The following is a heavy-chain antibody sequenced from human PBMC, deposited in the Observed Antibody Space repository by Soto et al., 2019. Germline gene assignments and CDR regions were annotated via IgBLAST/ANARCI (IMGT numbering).Heavy chain of an antibody. CDR2: ISSTADGT. Sequence: EVQLLESGGDLVQPGESLRLSCAASGFTFSNYAMGWVRQAPGKGLEWVSTISSTADGTDYADSVKRRFTISRDNFKNTLYLQMNSLRAEDTAVYYCAQAISRERQIDFWGQGTLVTV. V-gene: IGHV3-23*01. CDR3: AQAISRERQIDF. CDR1: GFTFSNYA. D-gene: IGHD1-26*01. J-gene: IGHJ4*02.